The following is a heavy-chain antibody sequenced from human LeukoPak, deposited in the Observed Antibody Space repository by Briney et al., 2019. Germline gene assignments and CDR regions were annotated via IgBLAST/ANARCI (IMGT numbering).Heavy chain of an antibody. D-gene: IGHD3-3*01. J-gene: IGHJ4*02. CDR2: IKQDGSEK. CDR1: GFTFSSYW. CDR3: ASDYYDFWSGYFDY. V-gene: IGHV3-7*01. Sequence: GGSLRLSCAASGFTFSSYWMSWVRQAPGKGLEWVANIKQDGSEKYYVDSVKGRFTISRDNAKNSLYLQMNSLRAEDTAVYYCASDYYDFWSGYFDYWGRGTLVTVSS.